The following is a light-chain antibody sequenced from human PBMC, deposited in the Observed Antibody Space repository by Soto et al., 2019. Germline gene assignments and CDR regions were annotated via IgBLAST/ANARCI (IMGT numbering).Light chain of an antibody. Sequence: QSVLTQPASVSGSPGQSITISCTGTSSDVGGYDFVSWYQHHPGKAPRLMIYEVSNRPSGVSNRFSGSKSGYTASLTISGLQAEDEADYYCNSQRSSGTRVFGTGTKVTVL. J-gene: IGLJ1*01. V-gene: IGLV2-14*01. CDR2: EVS. CDR1: SSDVGGYDF. CDR3: NSQRSSGTRV.